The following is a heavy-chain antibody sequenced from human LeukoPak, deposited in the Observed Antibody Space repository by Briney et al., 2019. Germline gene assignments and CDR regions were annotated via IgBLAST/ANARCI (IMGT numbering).Heavy chain of an antibody. J-gene: IGHJ4*02. CDR2: IYYSGST. Sequence: PSETLSLTCTVSSGSISSGGYYWSWIRQHPGNGLEWIGYIYYSGSTYYNPSLKSRVTISVDTSKNQFSLKLSSVTAADTAVYYCARGSGIAAAGVDYWGQGTLVTVSS. D-gene: IGHD6-13*01. CDR3: ARGSGIAAAGVDY. CDR1: SGSISSGGYY. V-gene: IGHV4-31*03.